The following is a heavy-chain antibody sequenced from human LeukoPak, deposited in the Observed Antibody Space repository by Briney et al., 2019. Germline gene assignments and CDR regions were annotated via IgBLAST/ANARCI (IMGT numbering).Heavy chain of an antibody. Sequence: GGSLRLSCAASGFTFSNAWMSWVRQAPGKGLEWVGRIKSKTDGGTTDYAAPVKGRFTISRDDSKNTLYLQMNSLKTEDTAVYYCTTASVGATLFDYWGQGTLVTVSS. J-gene: IGHJ4*02. CDR3: TTASVGATLFDY. V-gene: IGHV3-15*01. CDR2: IKSKTDGGTT. CDR1: GFTFSNAW. D-gene: IGHD1-26*01.